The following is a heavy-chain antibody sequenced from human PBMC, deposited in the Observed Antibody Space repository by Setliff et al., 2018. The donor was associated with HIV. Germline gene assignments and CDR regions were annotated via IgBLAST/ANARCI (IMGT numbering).Heavy chain of an antibody. Sequence: GGSLRLSCTGSGFTFGDYDMSWVRQAPGKGLEWVGFIRSKAYGGTTEYAASVKGRFIISRDDSKSIAYLQMNSLKTEDTAVYYCTTLYSSSWYGDYWGQGTLVTVSS. J-gene: IGHJ4*02. CDR1: GFTFGDYD. D-gene: IGHD6-13*01. CDR3: TTLYSSSWYGDY. V-gene: IGHV3-49*04. CDR2: IRSKAYGGTT.